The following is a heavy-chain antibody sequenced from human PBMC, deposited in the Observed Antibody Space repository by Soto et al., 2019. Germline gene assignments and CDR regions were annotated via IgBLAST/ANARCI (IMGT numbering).Heavy chain of an antibody. V-gene: IGHV3-30-3*01. CDR3: ARGKVEDGYQL. J-gene: IGHJ1*01. D-gene: IGHD5-12*01. CDR2: ISYDGSNK. CDR1: GFTFSSYA. Sequence: QVQLVESGGGVVQPGRSLRLSCAASGFTFSSYAMHWVRQAPGKGLEWVAVISYDGSNKYYADSVKGRFTISRDNSKNTLYLQMNSLRPEDTAVYYCARGKVEDGYQLWGQGTLVTVSS.